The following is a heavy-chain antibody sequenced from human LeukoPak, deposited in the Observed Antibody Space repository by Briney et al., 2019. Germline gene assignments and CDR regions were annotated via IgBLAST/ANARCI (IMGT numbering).Heavy chain of an antibody. CDR1: GGSINSGSYY. J-gene: IGHJ4*02. Sequence: SQTLSLTCTVSGGSINSGSYYWNWIRQPAGKGLEWIGRFYISEGTKYNPSLKSRVTISVDTSKNQFSLKLSSVTAADTAVYYCARDRWVGITMVRGLDYWGQGTLVTVSS. CDR3: ARDRWVGITMVRGLDY. CDR2: FYISEGT. D-gene: IGHD3-10*01. V-gene: IGHV4-61*02.